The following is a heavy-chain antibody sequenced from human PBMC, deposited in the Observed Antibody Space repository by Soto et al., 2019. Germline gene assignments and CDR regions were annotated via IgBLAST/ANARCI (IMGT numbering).Heavy chain of an antibody. J-gene: IGHJ4*02. Sequence: GGSLRLSCAASGFTFSSYAMHWVRQAPGKGLEWISVISSGGDPSYADSVKGRFTISRDITKNTLFLQMTSLRADDTAVYFCARDSGYSSAYWEHYFDYWGQGTLVTVSS. CDR2: ISSGGDP. D-gene: IGHD3-16*01. CDR3: ARDSGYSSAYWEHYFDY. V-gene: IGHV3-53*01. CDR1: GFTFSSYA.